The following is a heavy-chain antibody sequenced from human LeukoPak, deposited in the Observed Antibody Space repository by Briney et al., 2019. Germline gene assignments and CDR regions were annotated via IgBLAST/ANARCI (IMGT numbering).Heavy chain of an antibody. CDR2: IKSKTDGGTT. Sequence: GGSLRLSCAASGFTFTNAWMSWVRQAPGKGLEWVGRIKSKTDGGTTDYAAPVKGRFIISRDEPKNTLYLQMSSLRSEDTAVYYCTTYPSFDSWGPGTLVTVSS. CDR3: TTYPSFDS. V-gene: IGHV3-15*01. J-gene: IGHJ4*02. CDR1: GFTFTNAW.